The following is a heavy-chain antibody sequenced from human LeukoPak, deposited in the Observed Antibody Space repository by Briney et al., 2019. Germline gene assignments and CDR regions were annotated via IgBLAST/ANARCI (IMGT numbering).Heavy chain of an antibody. V-gene: IGHV3-30*18. CDR3: AKDRDYYDSSGYFDY. CDR2: ITYDGSNK. CDR1: GFTFSSYG. J-gene: IGHJ4*02. Sequence: PGGSLRLSCAASGFTFSSYGMHWVRQAPGKGLEWVAGITYDGSNKYYADSVKGRFTISRDNSKNTLYLQMNSLRAEDTAVYYCAKDRDYYDSSGYFDYGGQGTLVTVSS. D-gene: IGHD3-22*01.